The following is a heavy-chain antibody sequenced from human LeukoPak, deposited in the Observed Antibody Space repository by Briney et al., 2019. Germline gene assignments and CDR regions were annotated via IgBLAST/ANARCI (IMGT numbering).Heavy chain of an antibody. CDR2: ISSSGSNT. CDR3: VRQMVGASFDY. D-gene: IGHD1-26*01. CDR1: GFTFSSYT. Sequence: GGSLRLSCAASGFTFSSYTMYWVRQAPGKGLEWVSGISSSGSNTYYADSVKGRFTISRDNAENSVYLQMNSLRAEDTAIYYCVRQMVGASFDYWGQGTLVTVSS. V-gene: IGHV3-21*01. J-gene: IGHJ4*02.